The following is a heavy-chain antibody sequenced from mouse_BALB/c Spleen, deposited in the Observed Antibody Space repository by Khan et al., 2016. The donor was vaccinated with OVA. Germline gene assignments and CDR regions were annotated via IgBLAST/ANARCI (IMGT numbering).Heavy chain of an antibody. CDR2: ISYSGST. J-gene: IGHJ2*01. V-gene: IGHV3-2*02. CDR3: ARTARIKY. CDR1: GYSITSGYG. D-gene: IGHD3-3*01. Sequence: VQLKESGPGLVKPSQSLSLTCTVTGYSITSGYGWNWIRQFPGNKLEWMGYISYSGSTNYNPSLKRRISITRDTSKNQFFLQLNSITTEDTATYCGARTARIKYWGQGTTLTVSS.